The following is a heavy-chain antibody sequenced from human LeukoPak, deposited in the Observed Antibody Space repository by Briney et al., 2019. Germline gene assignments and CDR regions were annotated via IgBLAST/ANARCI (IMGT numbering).Heavy chain of an antibody. CDR2: MNPNSGNT. J-gene: IGHJ3*02. D-gene: IGHD6-6*01. Sequence: ASVKVSCKASGYTFTSYDINWVRQATGQGLERMGWMNPNSGNTGYAQKFQGRVTMTRNTSISTAYMELSSLRSEDTAVYYCARGAPYSSSSGLAFDIWGQGTMVTVSS. CDR1: GYTFTSYD. V-gene: IGHV1-8*01. CDR3: ARGAPYSSSSGLAFDI.